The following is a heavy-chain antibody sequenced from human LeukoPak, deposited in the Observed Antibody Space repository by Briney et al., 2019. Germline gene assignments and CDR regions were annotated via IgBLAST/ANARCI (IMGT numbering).Heavy chain of an antibody. V-gene: IGHV3-53*04. Sequence: PGGSLRLSCAASGFTFSSNYMSWVRQAPGKGLEWVSVIYSGGSTYYADSVKGRFTISRHNSKNTLYLQMNSLRAEDTAVYYCARVYSSGWFDYWGQGTLVTVSS. D-gene: IGHD6-19*01. CDR1: GFTFSSNY. J-gene: IGHJ4*02. CDR3: ARVYSSGWFDY. CDR2: IYSGGST.